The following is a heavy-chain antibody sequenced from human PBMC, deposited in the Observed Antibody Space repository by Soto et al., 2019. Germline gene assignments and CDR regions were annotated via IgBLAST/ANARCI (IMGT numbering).Heavy chain of an antibody. CDR1: GFTFSSYA. Sequence: QVQLVESGGGVVRPGRSLRLSCAAAGFTFSSYAMHWVRQAPGKGLEWVAVISYDGSNKYYADSVKGLFTISRDNSKNTLYLQMKSLRAEDTDVYYCARVVVSYYYYGMDVWVQGTTVTVSS. D-gene: IGHD2-15*01. J-gene: IGHJ6*02. CDR3: ARVVVSYYYYGMDV. CDR2: ISYDGSNK. V-gene: IGHV3-30-3*01.